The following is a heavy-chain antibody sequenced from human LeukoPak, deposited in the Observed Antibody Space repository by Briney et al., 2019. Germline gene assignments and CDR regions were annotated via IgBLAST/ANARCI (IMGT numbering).Heavy chain of an antibody. D-gene: IGHD1-26*01. V-gene: IGHV3-23*01. CDR1: GLTFTSSA. CDR3: AKGGGSLGAFDI. Sequence: GGSLRLSCAASGLTFTSSAMSWVRQAPGKGLEWVSAVSGSGSSTYYADSVKGRFTISRDNSENTLYLQMKSLRAEDSAVYYCAKGGGSLGAFDIWGQGTMVTVSS. J-gene: IGHJ3*02. CDR2: VSGSGSST.